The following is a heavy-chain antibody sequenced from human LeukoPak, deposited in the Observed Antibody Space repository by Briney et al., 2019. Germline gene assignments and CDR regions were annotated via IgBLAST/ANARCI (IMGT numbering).Heavy chain of an antibody. CDR3: AREGFDY. Sequence: ASVKVSCKASGYTFTSYDINWVRQATGQGLEWMGYMNPNSGNTGYAQKFQARVTITWDTSMSTVYMELSSLRSEDTAVYYCAREGFDYWGQGTLVTVSS. V-gene: IGHV1-8*03. CDR2: MNPNSGNT. J-gene: IGHJ4*02. CDR1: GYTFTSYD.